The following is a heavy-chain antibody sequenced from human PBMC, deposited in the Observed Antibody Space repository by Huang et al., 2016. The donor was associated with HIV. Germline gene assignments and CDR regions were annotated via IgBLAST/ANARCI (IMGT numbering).Heavy chain of an antibody. CDR3: ATGFDVFFDF. D-gene: IGHD3-9*01. V-gene: IGHV1-24*01. CDR2: VEPEIGET. CDR1: EYTLNELS. J-gene: IGHJ4*02. Sequence: QVQLVQSRAEVKKPGASVKVSCKVSEYTLNELSIHWVRQPPGKGLEWMGCVEPEIGETIYAQKVQGRVTMTEDTSTETAFMELSGLRPEDTAVYYCATGFDVFFDFWGQGTLVTVSS.